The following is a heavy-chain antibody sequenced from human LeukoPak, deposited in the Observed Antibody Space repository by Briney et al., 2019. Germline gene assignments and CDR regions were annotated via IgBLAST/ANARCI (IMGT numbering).Heavy chain of an antibody. J-gene: IGHJ4*02. V-gene: IGHV3-30-3*01. CDR3: AREATVTLYYFDY. CDR2: ISYDGSNK. D-gene: IGHD4-17*01. CDR1: GFTFSSYA. Sequence: HTGGSLRLSCAASGFTFSSYAMHWVRQAPGKGLEWVAVISYDGSNKYYADSVKGRFTISRDNSKNTLYLQMNSLRAEDTAVYYCAREATVTLYYFDYWGQGTLVTVSS.